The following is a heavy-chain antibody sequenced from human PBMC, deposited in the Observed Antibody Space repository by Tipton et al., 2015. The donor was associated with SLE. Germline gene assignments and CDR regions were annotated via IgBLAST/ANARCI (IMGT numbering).Heavy chain of an antibody. J-gene: IGHJ6*03. CDR2: IYSRGST. Sequence: TLSLTCAVYGGSFSGYYWSWIRQPPGKGLEWIGRIYSRGSTNYNPSLMSRVTISLDTSKNQFSLGLSSVTAADTAVYYCARGVSGYFHYCYMDVWGKGTTVTISS. V-gene: IGHV4-34*01. CDR3: ARGVSGYFHYCYMDV. D-gene: IGHD3-16*01. CDR1: GGSFSGYY.